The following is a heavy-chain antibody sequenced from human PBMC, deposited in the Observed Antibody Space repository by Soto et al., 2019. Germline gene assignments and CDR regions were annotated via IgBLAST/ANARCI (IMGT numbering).Heavy chain of an antibody. V-gene: IGHV3-7*03. CDR1: GFTFSSYW. CDR2: IKQDGSEK. D-gene: IGHD3-10*01. Sequence: GGSLRLSCAASGFTFSSYWMSWVRQAPGKGLEWVANIKQDGSEKYYVDSVKGRLTISRDNAKNSLYLQMNSLRAEDTAVYYCARERGSGSYDAFDIWGQGTMVTVSS. CDR3: ARERGSGSYDAFDI. J-gene: IGHJ3*02.